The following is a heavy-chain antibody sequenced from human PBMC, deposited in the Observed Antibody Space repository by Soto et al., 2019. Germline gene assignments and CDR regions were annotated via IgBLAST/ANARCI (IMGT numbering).Heavy chain of an antibody. J-gene: IGHJ5*02. CDR2: IYHSGST. V-gene: IGHV4-4*02. CDR3: ARVGGGPYYDFWSGYPARFDP. Sequence: PSETLSLTCAVSGGSISSSNWWSCVRQPPGKGLEWIGEIYHSGSTNYNPSLKSRVTISVDKSKNQFSLKLSSVTAADTAVYYCARVGGGPYYDFWSGYPARFDPWGQGTLVTVSS. CDR1: GGSISSSNW. D-gene: IGHD3-3*01.